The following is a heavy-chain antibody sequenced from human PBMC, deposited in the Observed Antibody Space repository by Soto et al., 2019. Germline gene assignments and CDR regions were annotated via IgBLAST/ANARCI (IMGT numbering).Heavy chain of an antibody. CDR1: GSPFSSYG. J-gene: IGHJ6*02. Sequence: PGGSLSLSCAASGSPFSSYGMHWVRQAPGKGLEWVAVIRYDGSNKYYADSVKGRFTISRDNSKNTLYLQMNSLRAEDTAVYYCAREGLEQWLVRYYYYGMDVWGQGTTVTVSS. V-gene: IGHV3-30*02. D-gene: IGHD6-19*01. CDR2: IRYDGSNK. CDR3: AREGLEQWLVRYYYYGMDV.